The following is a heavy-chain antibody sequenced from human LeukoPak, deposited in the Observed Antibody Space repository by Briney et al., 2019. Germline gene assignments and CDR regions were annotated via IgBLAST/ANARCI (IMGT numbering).Heavy chain of an antibody. CDR2: ISGNAGST. CDR3: AREKVGYYDSSGYC. V-gene: IGHV3-23*01. D-gene: IGHD3-22*01. J-gene: IGHJ3*01. Sequence: EGSLRLSCTASGFTLSSYAMSWVRQAPGKGLEWVSLISGNAGSTYYADSVKGRFTISRDNAKNSLYLQMNSLRDEDTAVYYCAREKVGYYDSSGYCWGQGTMVTVSS. CDR1: GFTLSSYA.